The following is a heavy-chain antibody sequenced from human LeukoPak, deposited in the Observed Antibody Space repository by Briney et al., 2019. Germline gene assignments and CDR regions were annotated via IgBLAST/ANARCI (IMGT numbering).Heavy chain of an antibody. Sequence: SVKVSCKASGGTVSSYAISWVRQAPGQGLEWMGGIIPIFGTANYAQKFQGRVTITADESTSTAYMELSSLRSEDTAVYYCARPHSAQDYGAHDAFDIWGQGTMVTVSS. V-gene: IGHV1-69*13. CDR1: GGTVSSYA. CDR2: IIPIFGTA. CDR3: ARPHSAQDYGAHDAFDI. D-gene: IGHD4-17*01. J-gene: IGHJ3*02.